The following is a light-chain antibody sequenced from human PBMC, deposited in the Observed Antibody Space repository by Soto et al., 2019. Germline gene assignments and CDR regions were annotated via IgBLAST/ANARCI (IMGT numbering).Light chain of an antibody. CDR3: YSYAGGGTWV. Sequence: QSALTQPASVSGSPGQSITISCTGTSSNIGNYNVVSWYQLHPGKAPKLMIYEGSKRPSGVSYRFSGSKSGNTASLTISGLQAEDEADYYCYSYAGGGTWVFGGGTQLTVL. CDR2: EGS. V-gene: IGLV2-23*01. J-gene: IGLJ3*02. CDR1: SSNIGNYNV.